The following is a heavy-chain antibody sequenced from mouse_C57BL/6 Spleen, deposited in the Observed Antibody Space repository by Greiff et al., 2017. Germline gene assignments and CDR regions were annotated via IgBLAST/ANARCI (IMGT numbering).Heavy chain of an antibody. V-gene: IGHV1-61*01. Sequence: QVQLQQPGAELVRPGSSVKLSCKASGYTFTSYWMDWVKQRPGHGLEWIGNIYPSDSETHYNQKFKDKATLTVDKSSSTAYMQLSSLTSEDSAVYYCARAGSFDYWGQGTTLTVSS. CDR1: GYTFTSYW. CDR3: ARAGSFDY. D-gene: IGHD4-1*01. J-gene: IGHJ2*01. CDR2: IYPSDSET.